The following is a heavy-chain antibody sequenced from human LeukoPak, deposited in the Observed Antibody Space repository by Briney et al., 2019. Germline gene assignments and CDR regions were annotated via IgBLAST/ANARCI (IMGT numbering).Heavy chain of an antibody. Sequence: PSETLSLTCTVSGGSISSYYWSWIRQPPGKGLEWIGYIYYSGITNYNPSLKSRITISVDTSKNQFSLKLSSVTAADTAVYYCAGLVSTSDAFDIWGQGTMVTVSS. CDR1: GGSISSYY. V-gene: IGHV4-59*01. CDR2: IYYSGIT. CDR3: AGLVSTSDAFDI. J-gene: IGHJ3*02. D-gene: IGHD2-21*01.